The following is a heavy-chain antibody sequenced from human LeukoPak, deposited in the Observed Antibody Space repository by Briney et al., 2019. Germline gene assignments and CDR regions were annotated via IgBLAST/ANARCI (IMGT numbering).Heavy chain of an antibody. D-gene: IGHD2-21*01. Sequence: GGSLRLSCAASGFTFSSYGMHWVRQAPGKGLEWVAVIWYDGSNKYYADSVKGRFTISRDHSKNTLYLQMNSLRAEDTAVYYCARDYSPGYGMDVRGQGTTVTVSS. V-gene: IGHV3-33*01. CDR2: IWYDGSNK. J-gene: IGHJ6*02. CDR1: GFTFSSYG. CDR3: ARDYSPGYGMDV.